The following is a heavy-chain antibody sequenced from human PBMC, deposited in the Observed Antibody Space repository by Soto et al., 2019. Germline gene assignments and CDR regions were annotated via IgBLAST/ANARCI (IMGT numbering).Heavy chain of an antibody. CDR1: GYTFSTSG. V-gene: IGHV1-18*01. CDR3: GREGPRPNYYYGMDV. J-gene: IGHJ6*02. D-gene: IGHD6-6*01. Sequence: QAQLEQSGAEVKKPGASVKVSCKSSGYTFSTSGISWVRQAPGQGLEWMGWISTYNGDANYAQRFQGRVTMTTDTSTSTTFMGRRSLRSDDTPVYYCGREGPRPNYYYGMDVWGQGTTVTVSS. CDR2: ISTYNGDA.